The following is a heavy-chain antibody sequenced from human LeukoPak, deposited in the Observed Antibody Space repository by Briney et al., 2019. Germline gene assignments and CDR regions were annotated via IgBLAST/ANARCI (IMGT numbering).Heavy chain of an antibody. CDR3: ARLRDSTGYHFDY. CDR1: GGSISSSTYY. J-gene: IGHJ4*02. D-gene: IGHD3-22*01. CDR2: IYYSGST. Sequence: SETLSLTCTVSGGSISSSTYYWGWIRQPPGKGLEWIGNIYYSGSTYYNPSLKSRVTISVDTSKNQFSLKLSSVTAADTAVYYCARLRDSTGYHFDYWGQGTLVTVSS. V-gene: IGHV4-39*07.